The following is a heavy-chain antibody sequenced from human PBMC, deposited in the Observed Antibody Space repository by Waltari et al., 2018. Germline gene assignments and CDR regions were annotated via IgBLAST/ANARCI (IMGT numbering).Heavy chain of an antibody. D-gene: IGHD4-17*01. CDR3: ASHDYGDYVSFDY. J-gene: IGHJ4*02. CDR2: ISGGGGST. Sequence: EVQLLESGGGLVQPGGSLRLSCAASGFTFGNYAVSWVRQAPGKGLEWVSAISGGGGSTYYADSVKGRFTISRDNSKNTLYLQMNSLRAEDTAVYYCASHDYGDYVSFDYWGQGTLVTVSS. V-gene: IGHV3-23*01. CDR1: GFTFGNYA.